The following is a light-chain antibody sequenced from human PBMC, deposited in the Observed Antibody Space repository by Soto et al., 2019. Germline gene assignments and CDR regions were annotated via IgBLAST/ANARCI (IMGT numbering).Light chain of an antibody. J-gene: IGKJ4*01. CDR3: QQYNNWPLT. V-gene: IGKV3-15*01. Sequence: EIVMTQSPATLSVSPGERATLSCRASQSVSSNLAWYQQKPGQAPRRLIYGASTRATAIPATFSGSGSGTEFTLTISSLQSEDFAVYYCQQYNNWPLTFGGGTKVEIK. CDR1: QSVSSN. CDR2: GAS.